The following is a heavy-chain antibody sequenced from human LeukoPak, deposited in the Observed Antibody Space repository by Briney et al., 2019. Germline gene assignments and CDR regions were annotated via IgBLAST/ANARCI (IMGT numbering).Heavy chain of an antibody. CDR2: ISYDGSNK. V-gene: IGHV3-30*04. Sequence: GGSLRLSCAASGFTFSSYAMHWVRQAPGKGLEWVAVISYDGSNKYYADSVKGRFTISRDNSKNTLYLQMNSLRAEDTAVYYCAKDPERQPDDAFDIWGQGTMVTVSS. CDR3: AKDPERQPDDAFDI. CDR1: GFTFSSYA. J-gene: IGHJ3*02. D-gene: IGHD1-14*01.